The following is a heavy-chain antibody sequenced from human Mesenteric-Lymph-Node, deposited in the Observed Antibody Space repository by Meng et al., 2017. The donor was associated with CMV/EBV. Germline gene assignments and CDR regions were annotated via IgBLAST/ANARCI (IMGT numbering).Heavy chain of an antibody. CDR2: VYWFGTPLPGNT. CDR3: ARGEEDVLRYFDWLPRATEYFHH. Sequence: SPRPPVKGLSLIGYVYWFGTPLPGNTTYNPSLKSPVTISVNPSRNHFSLDLRSVTAADKAIYYCARGEEDVLRYFDWLPRATEYFHHWGQGTLVTVSS. D-gene: IGHD3-9*01. J-gene: IGHJ1*01. V-gene: IGHV4-61*03.